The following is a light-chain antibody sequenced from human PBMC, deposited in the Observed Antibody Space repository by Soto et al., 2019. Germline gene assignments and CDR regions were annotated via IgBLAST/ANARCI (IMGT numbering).Light chain of an antibody. V-gene: IGLV2-14*01. J-gene: IGLJ1*01. CDR1: SSDVGGYNY. Sequence: QSVLTQPASVSGSPGQSITISCTGTSSDVGGYNYVSWYQQHPGKAPKLMIYDVSNRPSGVSNRFSGSKSGNTASLTISGLQAEDEADYYCSSYSSSTRDVFGTGSNVT. CDR2: DVS. CDR3: SSYSSSTRDV.